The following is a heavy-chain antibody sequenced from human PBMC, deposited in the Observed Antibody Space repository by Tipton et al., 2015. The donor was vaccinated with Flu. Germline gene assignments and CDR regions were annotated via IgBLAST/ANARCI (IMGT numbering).Heavy chain of an antibody. Sequence: LSLTCAASGFTVSSNYMSWVRQAPGKGLEWVSVIYSGGSTYYADSVKGRFTISRDNSKNTLYLQMNSLRAEDTAVYYCARGGFDAFDIWGQGTMVTVSS. CDR1: GFTVSSNY. D-gene: IGHD3-16*01. V-gene: IGHV3-53*01. CDR2: IYSGGST. CDR3: ARGGFDAFDI. J-gene: IGHJ3*02.